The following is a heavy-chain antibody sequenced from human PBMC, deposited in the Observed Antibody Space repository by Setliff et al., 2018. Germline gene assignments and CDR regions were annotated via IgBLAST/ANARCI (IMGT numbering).Heavy chain of an antibody. V-gene: IGHV1-2*02. D-gene: IGHD3-10*01. CDR2: MNSNTGGT. CDR3: ARRPRAVYGSGRRNWFLDY. Sequence: ASVKVSCKASGSNFIGYYLYWLRQAPGQGLEWMGWMNSNTGGTNSAQKFQGRITMTRDTSIRTAYMELSRLRSDDTAMYYCARRPRAVYGSGRRNWFLDYWGQGTLVTVSS. J-gene: IGHJ4*02. CDR1: GSNFIGYY.